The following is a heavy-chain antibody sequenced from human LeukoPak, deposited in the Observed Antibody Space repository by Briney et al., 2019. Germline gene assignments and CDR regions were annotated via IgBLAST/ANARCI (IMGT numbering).Heavy chain of an antibody. CDR2: ISSSGNYI. Sequence: GGSLRLSCAASRFTFSIYIMNWVRQAPGKGLEWVSFISSSGNYIYYADSVRGRFTISRDNAKNSLYLQMNSLRAEDTAVYYCVREDYGGNSVFDSWGQGTLVTVSS. J-gene: IGHJ4*02. D-gene: IGHD4-23*01. CDR1: RFTFSIYI. V-gene: IGHV3-21*01. CDR3: VREDYGGNSVFDS.